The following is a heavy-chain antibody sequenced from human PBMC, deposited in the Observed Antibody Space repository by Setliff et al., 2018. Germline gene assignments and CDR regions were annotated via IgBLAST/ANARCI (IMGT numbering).Heavy chain of an antibody. J-gene: IGHJ3*01. Sequence: ASVKVSCKASGYILNSYGVSWVRQAPGQGLEWMGWISSYNNDVTNYLQRFQGRVTMTTGTSTSAAYMELRSLRSDDTAVYYCAISSLSICSGGTCPNAFDVWGQGTMVTVSS. CDR2: ISSYNNDVT. D-gene: IGHD2-15*01. CDR1: GYILNSYG. V-gene: IGHV1-18*01. CDR3: AISSLSICSGGTCPNAFDV.